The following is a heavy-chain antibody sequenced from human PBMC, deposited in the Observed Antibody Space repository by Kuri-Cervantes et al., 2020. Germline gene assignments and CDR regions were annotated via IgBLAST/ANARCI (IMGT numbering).Heavy chain of an antibody. V-gene: IGHV4-34*01. J-gene: IGHJ5*02. D-gene: IGHD2-15*01. CDR1: GGSFSGYH. CDR3: AREGEGYCSGGSCYSGNWFDP. Sequence: SETLSLTCAVYGGSFSGYHWTWIRQPPGKGLEWIGEINHSGSTNYNPSLKSRVTMSVDRSKNQFSLKLSSVTAADTAVYYCAREGEGYCSGGSCYSGNWFDPWGQGTLVTVSS. CDR2: INHSGST.